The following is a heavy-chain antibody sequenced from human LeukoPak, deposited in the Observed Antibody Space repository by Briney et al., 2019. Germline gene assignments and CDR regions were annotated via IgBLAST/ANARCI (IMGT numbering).Heavy chain of an antibody. CDR3: ARQDRVSPTFPNNWFDP. V-gene: IGHV1-2*02. CDR2: INPNSGGT. CDR1: GYIFTAYH. D-gene: IGHD2-8*01. Sequence: APVKVSCKASGYIFTAYHMHWVRQAPGQGLEWMGWINPNSGGTNYAPKFQGRVTMTRDTSLTTAYMELTRLTSDDTAIYYCARQDRVSPTFPNNWFDPWGQGTLVTVSS. J-gene: IGHJ5*02.